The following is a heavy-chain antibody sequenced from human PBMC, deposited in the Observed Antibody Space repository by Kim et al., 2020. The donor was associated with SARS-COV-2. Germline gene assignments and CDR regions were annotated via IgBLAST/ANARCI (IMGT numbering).Heavy chain of an antibody. J-gene: IGHJ4*02. CDR3: ARDGYYDSSGYYCDY. D-gene: IGHD3-22*01. CDR1: GYTFTGYY. V-gene: IGHV1-2*02. Sequence: ASVKVSCKASGYTFTGYYMHWVRQAPGQGLEWMGWINPNSGGTNYAQKFQGRVTMTRDTFISTAYMELSRLRSDDTAVYYCARDGYYDSSGYYCDYWGQGTLVTVSS. CDR2: INPNSGGT.